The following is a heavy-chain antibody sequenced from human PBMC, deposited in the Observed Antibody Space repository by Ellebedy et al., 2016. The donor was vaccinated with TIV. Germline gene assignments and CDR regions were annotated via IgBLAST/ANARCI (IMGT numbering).Heavy chain of an antibody. D-gene: IGHD1-26*01. J-gene: IGHJ4*02. Sequence: AASVKVSCKASGYTFTGYYMHWVRQAPGQGLEWMGWINPNSGGTNYAQKFQGWVTMTRDTSISTAYMELSRLRSDDTAVYYCARDGDSGSYVDYWGQGTLVTVSS. CDR1: GYTFTGYY. CDR2: INPNSGGT. V-gene: IGHV1-2*04. CDR3: ARDGDSGSYVDY.